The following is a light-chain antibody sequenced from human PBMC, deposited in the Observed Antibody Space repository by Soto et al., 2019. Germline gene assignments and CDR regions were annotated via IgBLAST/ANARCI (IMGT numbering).Light chain of an antibody. J-gene: IGLJ1*01. CDR3: CSYAGSSYV. Sequence: QSVLAQPASVSGSPGQSITISCTGTSSDVGTYNLVSWYQQLPGKAPKLIIYEVTKRPSGVSNRFSGSKSGNTASLTVSGLQAEDESDYYCCSYAGSSYVFGTGT. CDR1: SSDVGTYNL. V-gene: IGLV2-23*02. CDR2: EVT.